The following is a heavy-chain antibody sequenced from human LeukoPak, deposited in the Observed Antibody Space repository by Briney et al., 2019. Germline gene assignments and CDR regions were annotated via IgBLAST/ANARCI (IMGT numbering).Heavy chain of an antibody. CDR1: GGTFSSYA. V-gene: IGHV1-69*05. CDR3: ARGDSSNYYYYYMDV. Sequence: SVKVSFKASGGTFSSYAISWVRQAPGQGLEWMGGIIPIFGTANYAQKFQGRVTITTDESTSTAYMELSSLRSEDTAVYYCARGDSSNYYYYYMDVWGKGTTVTVSS. D-gene: IGHD6-13*01. CDR2: IIPIFGTA. J-gene: IGHJ6*03.